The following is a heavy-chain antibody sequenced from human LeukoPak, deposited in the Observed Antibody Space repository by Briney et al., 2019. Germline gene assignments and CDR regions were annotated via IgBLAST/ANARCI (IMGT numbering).Heavy chain of an antibody. D-gene: IGHD6-19*01. V-gene: IGHV3-30-3*01. CDR2: ISYDGSNK. CDR3: TRDPIAVAPNKPPDY. CDR1: GYTFSSYA. J-gene: IGHJ4*02. Sequence: SCKASGYTFSSYAMHWVRQAPGKGLEWVAIISYDGSNKYYADSVKGRFTISRDNSKNTLDLQMNSLRTEDTAIYYCTRDPIAVAPNKPPDYWGQGTLVTVSS.